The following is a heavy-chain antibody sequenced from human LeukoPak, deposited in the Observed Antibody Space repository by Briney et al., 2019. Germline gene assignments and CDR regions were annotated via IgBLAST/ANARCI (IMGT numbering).Heavy chain of an antibody. Sequence: PSETLSLTCAVSGGSISSGGYSWSWIRQPPGKGLEWIGYIYHSGSTYYNPSLKSRVTISVDRSKNQFSLKLSSVTAADTAMYYCARADDDDNWFDPWGQGTLVTVSS. CDR1: GGSISSGGYS. J-gene: IGHJ5*02. V-gene: IGHV4-30-2*01. CDR3: ARADDDDNWFDP. D-gene: IGHD3-3*01. CDR2: IYHSGST.